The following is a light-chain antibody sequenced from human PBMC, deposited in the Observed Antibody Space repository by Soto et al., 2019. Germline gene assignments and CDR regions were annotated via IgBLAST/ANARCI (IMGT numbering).Light chain of an antibody. CDR2: AAS. Sequence: DIQMTQSPSSVSASVGDRVTITCRASQGIGRWLAWYQQKPGKAPMLLIYAASSLQSGVPSRLSGSGSGTDFTLTISSLQPEDFATYHCQQANSFPPTFGGGTKVEIQ. CDR3: QQANSFPPT. J-gene: IGKJ4*01. CDR1: QGIGRW. V-gene: IGKV1D-12*01.